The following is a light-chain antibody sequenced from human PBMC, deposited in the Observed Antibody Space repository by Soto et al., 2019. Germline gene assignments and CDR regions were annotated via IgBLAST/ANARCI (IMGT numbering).Light chain of an antibody. CDR2: GAS. CDR1: QSVDTTF. V-gene: IGKV3-20*01. CDR3: QQYMSSVT. Sequence: EIVLTQSPGSLSLSPWQRATLSCRASQSVDTTFFAWYQKKPGQAPMLLIYGASKRATGIPDRFSGSGSGTAFTLIISRLEPEDFAVYYCQQYMSSVTFGQGTKVEIK. J-gene: IGKJ1*01.